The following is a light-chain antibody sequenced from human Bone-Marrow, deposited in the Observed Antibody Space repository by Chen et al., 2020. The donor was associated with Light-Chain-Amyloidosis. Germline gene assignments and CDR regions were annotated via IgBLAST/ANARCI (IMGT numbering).Light chain of an antibody. V-gene: IGLV2-14*01. CDR3: SSYTSTNTLV. CDR1: SSDVGGDNH. CDR2: EVT. J-gene: IGLJ1*01. Sequence: QSALTPPASVSGSPGQSINISCTGTSSDVGGDNHVSWYQQHPDKAPKLMIYEVTNRPSWVPDRVSGSKSDNTASLTISGLQTEDEADYFCSSYTSTNTLVFGSGTRVTVL.